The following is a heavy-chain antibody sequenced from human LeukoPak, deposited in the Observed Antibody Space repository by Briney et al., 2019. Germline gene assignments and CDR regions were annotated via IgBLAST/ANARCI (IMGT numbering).Heavy chain of an antibody. Sequence: GASVKVSCKASGYAFIRYPIIWVRQAPGQGLEWMGWISTYNGDTTYAQKFQDRVSMTTDTSTGTASMELRGLRSDDPAVYYCARERDTVLAPYFDYWGQETLVTVSP. CDR1: GYAFIRYP. CDR3: ARERDTVLAPYFDY. J-gene: IGHJ4*02. D-gene: IGHD3-3*01. CDR2: ISTYNGDT. V-gene: IGHV1-18*01.